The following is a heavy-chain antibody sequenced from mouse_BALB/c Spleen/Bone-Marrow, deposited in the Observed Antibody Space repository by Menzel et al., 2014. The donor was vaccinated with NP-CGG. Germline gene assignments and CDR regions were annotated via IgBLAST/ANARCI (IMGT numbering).Heavy chain of an antibody. CDR1: GYTLTSYW. V-gene: IGHV1-7*01. J-gene: IGHJ1*01. CDR3: ARRDYWYFDV. CDR2: INPSTGYT. Sequence: VKLMESGAELAKPGASVKMSCKASGYTLTSYWMHWVKQRPGQGLEWIGYINPSTGYTEYNQKFKDKATLTADKSSSTAYMQLSSLTSEDSAVYYCARRDYWYFDVWGAGTTVTVSS.